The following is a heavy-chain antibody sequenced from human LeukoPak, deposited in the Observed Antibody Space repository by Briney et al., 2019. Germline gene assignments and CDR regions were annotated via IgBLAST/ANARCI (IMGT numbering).Heavy chain of an antibody. Sequence: SETLSLTCAVSGGSISSGGYSWSWIRQPPGKGLEWIGYIYHSGSTNYNPSLKSRVTISVDTSKNQFSLKLSSVTAADTAVYYCARVQRDYYGSGSYRLGFDYWGQGTLVTVSS. J-gene: IGHJ4*02. D-gene: IGHD3-10*01. CDR3: ARVQRDYYGSGSYRLGFDY. CDR2: IYHSGST. CDR1: GGSISSGGYS. V-gene: IGHV4-30-2*01.